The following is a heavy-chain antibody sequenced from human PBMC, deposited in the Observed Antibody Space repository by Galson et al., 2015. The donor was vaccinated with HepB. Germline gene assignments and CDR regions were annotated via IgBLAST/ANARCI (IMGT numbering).Heavy chain of an antibody. Sequence: SLRLSCAASGFTFSSYAMHWVRQAPGKGLEWVAVISYDGSNKYYADSVKGRFTISRDNSKNTLYLQMNSLRAEDTAVYYCAREEKGYYFDYWGQGTLVTVSS. D-gene: IGHD5-24*01. J-gene: IGHJ4*02. CDR1: GFTFSSYA. CDR3: AREEKGYYFDY. CDR2: ISYDGSNK. V-gene: IGHV3-30*04.